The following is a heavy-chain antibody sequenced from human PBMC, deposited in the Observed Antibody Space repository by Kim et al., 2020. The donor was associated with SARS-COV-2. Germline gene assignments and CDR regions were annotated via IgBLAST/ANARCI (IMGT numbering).Heavy chain of an antibody. CDR1: GFTFSSYA. CDR2: IYSGGSST. Sequence: GGSLRLSCAASGFTFSSYAMSWVRQAPGKGLEWVSVIYSGGSSTYYADSVKGRFTISRDNSKNTLYLQMNSLRAEDTAVYYCAKDLMSYGSGSPFSHWFDPWGQGTLVTVSS. D-gene: IGHD3-10*01. CDR3: AKDLMSYGSGSPFSHWFDP. V-gene: IGHV3-23*03. J-gene: IGHJ5*02.